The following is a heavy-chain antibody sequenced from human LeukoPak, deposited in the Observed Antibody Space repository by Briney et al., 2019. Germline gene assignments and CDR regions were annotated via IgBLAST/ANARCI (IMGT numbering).Heavy chain of an antibody. J-gene: IGHJ5*02. CDR3: ARGFFYSGKYDWLDP. Sequence: SETLSLTCTVSGGLINSYYWHWIRQSPGKGLEWIANIHSSDSNYNPSLRSRVIVSVDTSKNQLSLNVSSVTTADTAVYYCARGFFYSGKYDWLDPWGQGTRVTVSS. D-gene: IGHD1-26*01. CDR1: GGLINSYY. CDR2: IHSSDS. V-gene: IGHV4-4*08.